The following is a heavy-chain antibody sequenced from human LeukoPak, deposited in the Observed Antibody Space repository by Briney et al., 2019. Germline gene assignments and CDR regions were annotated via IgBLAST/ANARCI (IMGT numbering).Heavy chain of an antibody. V-gene: IGHV4-59*01. CDR3: ARVGWVVNSDWFDP. CDR2: IYYSGST. J-gene: IGHJ5*02. D-gene: IGHD2/OR15-2a*01. Sequence: SETLSLTCTVSGGSISSYYWSWIRQSPGKGLEWIGYIYYSGSTNYNPSLKSRVTISVDTSKNQFSLKLSSVTAADTAVYYCARVGWVVNSDWFDPWGQGTLVTVSS. CDR1: GGSISSYY.